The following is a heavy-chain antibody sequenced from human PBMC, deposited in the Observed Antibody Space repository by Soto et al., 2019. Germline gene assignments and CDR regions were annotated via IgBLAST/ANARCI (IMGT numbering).Heavy chain of an antibody. Sequence: GGSLRLSCAASGFTFSSYAMHRVRQAPGKGLEWVAVISYDGSNKYYADSVKGRFTVSRDNSKNTLYLQMNSLRAEDTAVYYCARDSSSWYTTLIYGMDVWGQGTTVTVSS. CDR2: ISYDGSNK. V-gene: IGHV3-30-3*01. D-gene: IGHD6-13*01. CDR3: ARDSSSWYTTLIYGMDV. CDR1: GFTFSSYA. J-gene: IGHJ6*02.